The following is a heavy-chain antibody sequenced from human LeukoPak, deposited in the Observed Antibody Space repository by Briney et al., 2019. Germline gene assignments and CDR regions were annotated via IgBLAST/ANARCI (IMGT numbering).Heavy chain of an antibody. V-gene: IGHV4-4*07. CDR2: IYPSGSS. D-gene: IGHD1-26*01. CDR3: ARLHQSGTADY. CDR1: GGSVSGYY. Sequence: SETLSLTCTVSGGSVSGYYWSWVRQPVGKGREWIGHIYPSGSSNYNPSLRSRVTMSVDTSKRQFSLSLSSVTAADTALYYCARLHQSGTADYWGQGTLVTVSS. J-gene: IGHJ4*02.